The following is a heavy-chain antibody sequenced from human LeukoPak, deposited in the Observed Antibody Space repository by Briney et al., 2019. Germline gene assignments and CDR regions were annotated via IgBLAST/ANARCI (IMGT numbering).Heavy chain of an antibody. CDR3: AKDPVYGSGQSHPSDY. CDR2: VSGNGGIT. D-gene: IGHD3-3*01. Sequence: ETLSLTCAVYGGSFSGYYWSWIRQPPGKGLEWVSTVSGNGGITYYADSMKGRFTISRDNSKNTLFLQMNSLRGEDTAVYYCAKDPVYGSGQSHPSDYWGQGTLVTVSS. V-gene: IGHV3-23*01. J-gene: IGHJ4*02. CDR1: GGSFSGYY.